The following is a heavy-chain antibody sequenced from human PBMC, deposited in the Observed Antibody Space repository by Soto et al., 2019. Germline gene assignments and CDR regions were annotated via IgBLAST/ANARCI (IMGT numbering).Heavy chain of an antibody. CDR2: VYYNGFT. J-gene: IGHJ5*02. V-gene: IGHV4-39*01. CDR3: ARMGDFWSGPGELDP. CDR1: GGSISSSSYY. Sequence: ETLSLTCTVSGGSISSSSYYWAWNRQSPGKGLEWIGSVYYNGFTYYNPSLKSRVTISVDTSKNQFSLKLTSVTAADTAVYYCARMGDFWSGPGELDPWGQGTLVTVSS. D-gene: IGHD3-3*01.